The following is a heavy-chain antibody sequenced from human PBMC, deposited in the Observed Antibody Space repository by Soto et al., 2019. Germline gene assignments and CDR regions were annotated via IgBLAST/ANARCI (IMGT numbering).Heavy chain of an antibody. V-gene: IGHV1-18*04. CDR3: ARSPAAIRYYYYGMDV. Sequence: GASVKVSCKASGYTFTSYGISWVRQAPGQGLEWMGWISAYNGNTNYAQKFQGRVTMTTDTSTSTAYMELRSLRSDDTAVYYCARSPAAIRYYYYGMDVWGQGTTVTVSS. CDR1: GYTFTSYG. D-gene: IGHD2-2*01. CDR2: ISAYNGNT. J-gene: IGHJ6*02.